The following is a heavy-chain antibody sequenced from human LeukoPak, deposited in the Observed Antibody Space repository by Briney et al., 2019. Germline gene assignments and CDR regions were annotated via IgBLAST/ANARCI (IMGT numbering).Heavy chain of an antibody. J-gene: IGHJ5*02. Sequence: ASVKVSCKASGYTFTSYYMHWVRQAPGQGLEWMGIINPSGGSTSYAQKFQGRVTMTRDTSISTAYMELSRLRSDDTAVYYCARAIDWVAAAGAYFDPWGQGTLVTVSS. CDR3: ARAIDWVAAAGAYFDP. CDR1: GYTFTSYY. V-gene: IGHV1-46*01. D-gene: IGHD6-13*01. CDR2: INPSGGST.